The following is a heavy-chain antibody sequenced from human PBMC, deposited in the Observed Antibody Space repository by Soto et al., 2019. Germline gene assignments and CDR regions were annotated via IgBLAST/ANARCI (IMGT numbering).Heavy chain of an antibody. Sequence: SETLSLTCTVSGGSISSSSYYWGWIRQPPGKGLEWIGSIYYSGSTYYNPSLKSRVTISVDTSKNQFSLKLSSVTAADTAVYYCASPLYYDFWSGLKGGGKNFNDYWGQGTLVTVSS. D-gene: IGHD3-3*01. V-gene: IGHV4-39*01. CDR3: ASPLYYDFWSGLKGGGKNFNDY. CDR1: GGSISSSSYY. J-gene: IGHJ4*02. CDR2: IYYSGST.